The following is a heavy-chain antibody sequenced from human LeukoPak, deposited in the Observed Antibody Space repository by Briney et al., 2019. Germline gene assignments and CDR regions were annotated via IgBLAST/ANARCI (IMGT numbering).Heavy chain of an antibody. Sequence: PSETLSLTCTVSGGDISSFSWSSIRQPAGKGLEWIGRIYSSGSTKYNPSLVGRVTMTVDTSKNQFSLKLSSVTAADTAVYYCASTQAGIGDFDYCGQGSLVTVSS. V-gene: IGHV4-4*07. CDR3: ASTQAGIGDFDY. D-gene: IGHD2-21*01. J-gene: IGHJ4*02. CDR2: IYSSGST. CDR1: GGDISSFS.